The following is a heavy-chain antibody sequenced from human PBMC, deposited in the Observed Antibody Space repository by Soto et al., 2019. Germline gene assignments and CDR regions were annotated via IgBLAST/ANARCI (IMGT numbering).Heavy chain of an antibody. Sequence: ASVKVSCKASGGTFSSYAISWVRQAPGQGLEWMGGIIPIFGTANYAQKFQGRVTITADESTSTAYMELSSLRSEDTAVYYCARFRMEDVAARGRWFDPWGQGTLVTVSS. V-gene: IGHV1-69*13. CDR1: GGTFSSYA. D-gene: IGHD6-6*01. CDR2: IIPIFGTA. CDR3: ARFRMEDVAARGRWFDP. J-gene: IGHJ5*02.